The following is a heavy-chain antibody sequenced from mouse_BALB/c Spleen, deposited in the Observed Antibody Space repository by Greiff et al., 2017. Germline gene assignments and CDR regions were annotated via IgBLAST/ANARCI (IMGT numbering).Heavy chain of an antibody. V-gene: IGHV5-4*02. J-gene: IGHJ4*01. D-gene: IGHD1-1*01. CDR1: GFTFSDYY. CDR2: ISDGGSYT. CDR3: ARGYYYGRAMDY. Sequence: EVKLEESGGGLVQPGGSLKLSCAASGFTFSDYYMYWVRQTPEKRLEWVATISDGGSYTYYPDSVKGRFTISRDNAKNNLYLQMSSLKSEDTAMYYCARGYYYGRAMDYWGQGTSVTVSS.